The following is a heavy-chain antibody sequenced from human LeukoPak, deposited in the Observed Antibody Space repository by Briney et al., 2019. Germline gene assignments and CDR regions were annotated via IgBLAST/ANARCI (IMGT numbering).Heavy chain of an antibody. CDR3: ARLFQPRDGYSPARDY. D-gene: IGHD5-24*01. Sequence: GESLKISCKGSGYSFTSYWISWVRQMPGKGLEWMGRIDPSDSYTNYSPSFQGHVTISADKSISTAYLQWSSLKASDTAMYYCARLFQPRDGYSPARDYWGQGTLVTVSS. CDR2: IDPSDSYT. J-gene: IGHJ4*02. V-gene: IGHV5-10-1*01. CDR1: GYSFTSYW.